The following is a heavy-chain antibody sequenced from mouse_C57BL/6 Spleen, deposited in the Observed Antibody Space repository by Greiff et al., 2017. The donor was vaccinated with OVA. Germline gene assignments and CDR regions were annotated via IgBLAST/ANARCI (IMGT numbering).Heavy chain of an antibody. CDR2: ISSGSNTI. CDR1: GFTFSDYG. V-gene: IGHV5-17*01. CDR3: AQHSSGFVY. J-gene: IGHJ3*01. D-gene: IGHD3-1*01. Sequence: EVQVVESGGGLVKPGGSLKLSCAASGFTFSDYGMHWVRQAPEKGLEWVAYISSGSNTIYYADTVKGRFTIARDNAKNTLFLQMTSLRSEDTAMYYCAQHSSGFVYWGQGTLVTVSA.